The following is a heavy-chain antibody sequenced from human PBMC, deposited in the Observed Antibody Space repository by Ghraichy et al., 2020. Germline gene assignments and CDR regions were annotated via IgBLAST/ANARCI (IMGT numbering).Heavy chain of an antibody. V-gene: IGHV3-23*01. CDR2: ITDNGGTT. Sequence: GSLNISCAASGFTFRTYAMSWVRQAPGKGLEWVSAITDNGGTTYDAESVKGRFTISRDNSKNTLFLQMNSLRGEDTAVYYCAKFARDWPNEYLQHWGQGALVTVSS. CDR1: GFTFRTYA. D-gene: IGHD3/OR15-3a*01. CDR3: AKFARDWPNEYLQH. J-gene: IGHJ1*01.